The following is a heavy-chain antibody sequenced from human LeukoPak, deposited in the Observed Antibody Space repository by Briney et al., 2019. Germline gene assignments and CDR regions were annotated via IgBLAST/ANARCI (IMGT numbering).Heavy chain of an antibody. CDR2: IIPIFGTA. Sequence: ASVKVSCKASGYTFTSYAISWVRQAPGQGLEWMGGIIPIFGTANYAPKFQGRVTITTDESTSTAYMELSSLRSEDTAVYYRARGVGLGYYYYYMDVWGKGTTVTVSS. CDR3: ARGVGLGYYYYYMDV. D-gene: IGHD2-8*01. V-gene: IGHV1-69*05. CDR1: GYTFTSYA. J-gene: IGHJ6*03.